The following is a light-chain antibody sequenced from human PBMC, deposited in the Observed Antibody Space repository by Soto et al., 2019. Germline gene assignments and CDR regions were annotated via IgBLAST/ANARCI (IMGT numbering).Light chain of an antibody. V-gene: IGKV3-20*01. Sequence: EIVLTQSPGTLSLSPGERATLSCRASQSVSNNYLAWYQQKPGQAPRLLIYGASNRATGIPDRFSGSGSGTDFTLTISGLEPEDFAMYYCQQFQSSLRTFGQGTKVDIK. CDR3: QQFQSSLRT. CDR1: QSVSNNY. CDR2: GAS. J-gene: IGKJ1*01.